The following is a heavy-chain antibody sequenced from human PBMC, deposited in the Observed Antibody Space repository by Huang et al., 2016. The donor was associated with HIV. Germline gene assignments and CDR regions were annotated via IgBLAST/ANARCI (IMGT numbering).Heavy chain of an antibody. CDR3: AYQQWLVGGLNH. V-gene: IGHV3-21*02. CDR2: IGSESSSI. CDR1: GFAFSSYG. Sequence: EVELVESGGGLVKPGGSLRLSCAASGFAFSSYGMNWVRQAPGKVLEWFSFIGSESSSIYYADSVKGRVTISRDNAKSSIYLQLDSLRAEDTAVYYCAYQQWLVGGLNHWGQGTLVVVSS. J-gene: IGHJ5*02. D-gene: IGHD6-19*01.